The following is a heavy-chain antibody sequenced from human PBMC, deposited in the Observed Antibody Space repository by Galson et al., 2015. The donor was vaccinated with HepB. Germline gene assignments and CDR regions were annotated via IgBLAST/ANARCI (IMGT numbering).Heavy chain of an antibody. Sequence: SVKVSCKASGYSFTSYDIHWVRQVTGQGLECMGWMSPKSGDTGYAQKFQGRVTMTRDTSMRTAFMELRSLTTEDTAMYYCAKGDGDYPESFDFWGQGTMVIVSS. J-gene: IGHJ3*01. D-gene: IGHD4-17*01. CDR1: GYSFTSYD. CDR2: MSPKSGDT. CDR3: AKGDGDYPESFDF. V-gene: IGHV1-8*01.